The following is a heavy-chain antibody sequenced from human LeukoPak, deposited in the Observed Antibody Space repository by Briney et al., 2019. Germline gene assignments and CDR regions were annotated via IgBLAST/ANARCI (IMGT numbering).Heavy chain of an antibody. V-gene: IGHV3-30*18. Sequence: GGSLRLSCAASGFAFSSYGMHWVRQAPGKGLEWVAVISYDGSNKYYADSVKGRFTISRDNSKNTLYLQMNSLRAEDTAVYYCAKAPPVITLIGFGYYFDSWGLGTLVTVSS. CDR2: ISYDGSNK. D-gene: IGHD3-10*01. CDR1: GFAFSSYG. CDR3: AKAPPVITLIGFGYYFDS. J-gene: IGHJ4*02.